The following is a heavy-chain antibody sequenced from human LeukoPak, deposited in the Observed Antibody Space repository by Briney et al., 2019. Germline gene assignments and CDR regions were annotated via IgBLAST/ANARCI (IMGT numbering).Heavy chain of an antibody. D-gene: IGHD3-10*01. CDR2: IFYSGST. J-gene: IGHJ5*02. V-gene: IGHV4-30-4*01. CDR3: AGSGSYSWFDP. CDR1: GGSINSGDYY. Sequence: SQTLSLTCTVSGGSINSGDYYWSWTRQPPGKGLEWIGYIFYSGSTYSNPSLKSRVTISVDTSKNQFSLKLSSVTAADTAVYYCAGSGSYSWFDPWGQGTLVTVSS.